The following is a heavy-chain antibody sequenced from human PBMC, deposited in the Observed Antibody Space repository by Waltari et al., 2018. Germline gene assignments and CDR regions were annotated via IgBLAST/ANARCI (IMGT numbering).Heavy chain of an antibody. CDR1: GGSISSSNW. Sequence: QVQLQESGPGLVKPSGTLSLTCAVSGGSISSSNWWSWVRQPPGKGLEWIGESYHSGSTNYNPSLKSRVTISVDKSKNQFSLKLSSVTAADTAVYYCARVVGSSGWYEPTYLDYWGQGTLVTVSS. CDR2: SYHSGST. J-gene: IGHJ4*02. CDR3: ARVVGSSGWYEPTYLDY. D-gene: IGHD6-19*01. V-gene: IGHV4-4*02.